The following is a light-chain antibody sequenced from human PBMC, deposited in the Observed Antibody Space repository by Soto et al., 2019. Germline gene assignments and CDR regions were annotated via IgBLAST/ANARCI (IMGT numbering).Light chain of an antibody. CDR1: SSDVGAYDF. J-gene: IGLJ1*01. V-gene: IGLV2-14*01. CDR3: SSYTTTDPYV. CDR2: EVS. Sequence: QSVLTQPASVSGSPGQSITISCTGTSSDVGAYDFVSWYQQHPGKAPKYLIYEVSNRPSGVSDRFSGSKSGTTGSLTISGLQAEDEADYYCSSYTTTDPYVFGTGTKLTVL.